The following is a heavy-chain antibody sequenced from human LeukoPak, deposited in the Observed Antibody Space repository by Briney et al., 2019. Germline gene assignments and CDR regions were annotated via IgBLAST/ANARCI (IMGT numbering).Heavy chain of an antibody. V-gene: IGHV4-4*07. CDR3: ARDWYSSGWYDY. D-gene: IGHD6-19*01. Sequence: PETLSLTCTVSGGSISSYYWSWIRQPAGKGLEWIGRIYTSGSTNYNPSLKSRVTMSVDTSKNQFSLKLSSVTAADTAVYYCARDWYSSGWYDYWGQGTLVTVSS. J-gene: IGHJ4*02. CDR2: IYTSGST. CDR1: GGSISSYY.